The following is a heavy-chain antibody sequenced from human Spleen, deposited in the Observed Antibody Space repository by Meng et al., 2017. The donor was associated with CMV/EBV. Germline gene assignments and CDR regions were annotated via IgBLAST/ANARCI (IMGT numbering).Heavy chain of an antibody. CDR2: INHSGST. J-gene: IGHJ4*02. D-gene: IGHD3-10*01. Sequence: QVELQQWGAGLLKPAETLSLTCAVYGGSFSGYYWSWIRQPPGKGLEWIGEINHSGSTNYNPSLKSRVTISVDTSKNQFSLKLSSVTAADTAVYYCVVSPSYGSGSDYWGQGTLVTSPQ. CDR1: GGSFSGYY. V-gene: IGHV4-34*01. CDR3: VVSPSYGSGSDY.